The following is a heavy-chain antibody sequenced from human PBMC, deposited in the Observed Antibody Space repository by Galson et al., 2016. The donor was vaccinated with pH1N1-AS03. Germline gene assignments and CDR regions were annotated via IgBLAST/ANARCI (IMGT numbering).Heavy chain of an antibody. V-gene: IGHV4-39*01. CDR2: SYYSGGT. Sequence: ETLSLTCTVSGGPIKSSDYFWGWIRQPPGKGLEWIGSSYYSGGTYYNPSLKSRVTLSVDTSKNQFSLRVTSVTASDAAIYYCARHVSDDSFDNGGYPDYFDYWGQGILVIVSS. J-gene: IGHJ4*01. CDR3: ARHVSDDSFDNGGYPDYFDY. CDR1: GGPIKSSDYF. D-gene: IGHD4/OR15-4a*01.